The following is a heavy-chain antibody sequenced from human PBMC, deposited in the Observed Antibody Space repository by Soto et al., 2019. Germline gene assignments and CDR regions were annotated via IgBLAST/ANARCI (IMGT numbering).Heavy chain of an antibody. V-gene: IGHV3-30*18. CDR3: AKDIVGATPLTPDY. CDR2: ISYDGSNK. D-gene: IGHD1-26*01. J-gene: IGHJ4*02. Sequence: GGSLRLSCAASGFTFSSYGMHWVRQAPGKGLEWVAVISYDGSNKYYADSVKGRFTISRDNSKNTLYLQMNSLRAEDTAVYYCAKDIVGATPLTPDYWGQGTLVTVS. CDR1: GFTFSSYG.